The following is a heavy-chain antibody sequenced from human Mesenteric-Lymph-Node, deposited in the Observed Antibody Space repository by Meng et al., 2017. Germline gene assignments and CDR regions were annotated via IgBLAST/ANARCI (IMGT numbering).Heavy chain of an antibody. CDR3: ASRPGIAVAGFDY. J-gene: IGHJ4*02. Sequence: QYWREVKRPGATVEVSLQGSGNTFNSYAMDWVRQAPGQKLEWMGWINTGNGETKYSKKFQGRVTLTRDTSASTAYMELSSLRSEDTAVYYCASRPGIAVAGFDYWGQGTLVTVSS. CDR1: GNTFNSYA. D-gene: IGHD6-19*01. CDR2: INTGNGET. V-gene: IGHV1-3*04.